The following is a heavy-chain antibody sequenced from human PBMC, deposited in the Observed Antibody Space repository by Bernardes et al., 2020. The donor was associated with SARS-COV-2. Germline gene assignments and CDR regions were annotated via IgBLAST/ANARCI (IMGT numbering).Heavy chain of an antibody. V-gene: IGHV3-23*01. CDR1: GLTFTMSTYA. D-gene: IGHD3-3*01. Sequence: GSLRLSCAASGLTFTMSTYAMTWVRQAPGKGLEWVSGISGSGCSTYYGDSAEVRFTISRDNSKNTLYLQMNSLRVEDMAVYYCAIWGLTGQYDFWSRYSPFDHWGEGTLVTVSS. CDR3: AIWGLTGQYDFWSRYSPFDH. J-gene: IGHJ4*02. CDR2: ISGSGCST.